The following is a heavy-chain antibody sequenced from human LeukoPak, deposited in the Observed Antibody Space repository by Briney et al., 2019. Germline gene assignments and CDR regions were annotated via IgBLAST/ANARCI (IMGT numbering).Heavy chain of an antibody. CDR1: GYTFTSYG. CDR2: ISAYNGNT. D-gene: IGHD3-22*01. V-gene: IGHV1-18*01. J-gene: IGHJ4*02. Sequence: GASVKVSCKASGYTFTSYGISWVRQAPGQGLEWMGWISAYNGNTNYAQKLQGRVTMTTDTSTSTAYMELRSLRSDDTAVYYCATGGYYYDSSGLLDWGQGTLVTVSS. CDR3: ATGGYYYDSSGLLD.